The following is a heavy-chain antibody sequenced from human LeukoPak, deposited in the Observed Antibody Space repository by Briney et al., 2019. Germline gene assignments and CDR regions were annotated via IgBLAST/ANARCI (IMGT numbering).Heavy chain of an antibody. Sequence: SSETLSLTCAVYGGSFSGYYWSWIRQPPGKGLEWIGEINHSGSTNYNPSLKSRVTISVDTSKNQFSLKLSSVTAADTAVYYCASEGTSWFDPWGQGTLVTVSS. J-gene: IGHJ5*02. D-gene: IGHD1-1*01. CDR1: GGSFSGYY. V-gene: IGHV4-34*01. CDR2: INHSGST. CDR3: ASEGTSWFDP.